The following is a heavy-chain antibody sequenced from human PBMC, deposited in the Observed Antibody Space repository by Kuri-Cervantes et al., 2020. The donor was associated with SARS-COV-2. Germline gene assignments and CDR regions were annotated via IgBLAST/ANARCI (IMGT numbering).Heavy chain of an antibody. Sequence: KVSCKGSGYSFTSYWISWVRQMPGKGLEWMGRIDPSDSYTNYSPSFQGHVTISADKPISTAYLQWSSLKASDTAMYYCARLLFWSGFVDSWGQGTLVTVSS. V-gene: IGHV5-10-1*01. CDR1: GYSFTSYW. D-gene: IGHD3-3*01. CDR3: ARLLFWSGFVDS. CDR2: IDPSDSYT. J-gene: IGHJ4*02.